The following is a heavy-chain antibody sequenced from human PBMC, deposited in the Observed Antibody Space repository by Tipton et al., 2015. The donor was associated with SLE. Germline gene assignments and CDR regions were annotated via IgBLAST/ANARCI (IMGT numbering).Heavy chain of an antibody. CDR2: ISSSSSTI. J-gene: IGHJ4*02. Sequence: SPRLSCAASGFTFSSYSMNWVRQAPGKGLEWVSYISSSSSTIYYADSVKGRFTISRDNAKNSLYLQMNSLRAEDTAVYYCARLHTSFSFDFWGQGTQVTVSS. CDR3: ARLHTSFSFDF. CDR1: GFTFSSYS. V-gene: IGHV3-48*01. D-gene: IGHD3-16*01.